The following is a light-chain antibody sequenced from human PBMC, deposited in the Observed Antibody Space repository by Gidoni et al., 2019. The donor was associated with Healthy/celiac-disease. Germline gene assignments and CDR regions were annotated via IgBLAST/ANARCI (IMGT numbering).Light chain of an antibody. V-gene: IGKV3-20*01. CDR3: QQYGSSPRT. CDR2: GAS. J-gene: IGKJ1*01. Sequence: EIVLTQSPGTLSWSPGERATLSCRASESVSRNYLAWFQQKPGQAPRLLIYGASSRATGIPDRFSGSGSGTDFTLTISRLEPKDFAVYYCQQYGSSPRTFGQGTKVEIK. CDR1: ESVSRNY.